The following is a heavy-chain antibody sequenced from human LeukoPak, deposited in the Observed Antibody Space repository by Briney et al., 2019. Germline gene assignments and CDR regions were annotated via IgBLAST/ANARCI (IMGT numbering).Heavy chain of an antibody. J-gene: IGHJ3*02. CDR2: IKQDGSEK. CDR3: ARVWYGDYGAFDI. D-gene: IGHD4-17*01. V-gene: IGHV3-7*01. CDR1: GFTFSSYW. Sequence: PGGSLRLSCAASGFTFSSYWMSWVRQAPGRGLEWVANIKQDGSEKYYVDSVKGRFTISRDNAKNSLYLQMNSLRAEDTAVYYCARVWYGDYGAFDIWGQGTMVTVSS.